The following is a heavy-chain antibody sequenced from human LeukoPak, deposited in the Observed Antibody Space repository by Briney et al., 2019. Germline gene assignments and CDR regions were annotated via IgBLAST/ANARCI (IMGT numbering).Heavy chain of an antibody. J-gene: IGHJ3*02. CDR1: GFTFSNAW. D-gene: IGHD3-22*01. CDR2: IKSKTDGGTT. CDR3: ARDPYGTSAYYQFGAFDI. V-gene: IGHV3-15*01. Sequence: GGSLRLSCAASGFTFSNAWMSWVRQAPGKGLEWVGRIKSKTDGGTTDYAAPVKGRFTISRDDSKNTLYLQMNSLKAEDSAMYYCARDPYGTSAYYQFGAFDIWGQGTTVAVSS.